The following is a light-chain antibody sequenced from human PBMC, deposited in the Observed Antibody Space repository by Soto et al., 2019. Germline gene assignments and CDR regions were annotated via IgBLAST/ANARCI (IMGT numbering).Light chain of an antibody. J-gene: IGKJ1*01. CDR1: QSVWSN. V-gene: IGKV3-15*01. CDR2: GAS. CDR3: QQYNKWPLT. Sequence: EIVMTQSPATLSVSPGERATLSSRAGQSVWSNLAWYQQKPGQAPRLLIYGASTRATGIPARFSGSGSGTEFSLTISSLQSEDFAVYYCQQYNKWPLTFGQGTKVEIK.